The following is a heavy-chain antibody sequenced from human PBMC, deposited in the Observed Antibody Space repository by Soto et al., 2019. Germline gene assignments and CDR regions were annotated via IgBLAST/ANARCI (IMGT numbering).Heavy chain of an antibody. CDR2: ISSFNGNT. CDR1: GFTFTNYG. J-gene: IGHJ6*03. Sequence: QVNLVQSGAEVKRPGASVKISCKASGFTFTNYGFSWVRLAPGQDLEWLGWISSFNGNTNYPQKNQGRITMTTDTSTTPVYMELRSLTPDDTAVYFCARDSGAEVVAPPEARYMDVWGKGTTVTVSS. V-gene: IGHV1-18*01. D-gene: IGHD6-25*01. CDR3: ARDSGAEVVAPPEARYMDV.